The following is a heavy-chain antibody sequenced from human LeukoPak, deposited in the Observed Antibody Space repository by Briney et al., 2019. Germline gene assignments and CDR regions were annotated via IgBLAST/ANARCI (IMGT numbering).Heavy chain of an antibody. CDR1: GYTFTSYG. CDR3: ARGRRITIFGVVINYFDY. D-gene: IGHD3-3*01. V-gene: IGHV1-18*01. CDR2: ISAYNGNT. J-gene: IGHJ4*02. Sequence: ASVKVSCKASGYTFTSYGISWVRQAPGQGLEWMGWISAYNGNTNYAQKLQGRVTMTTDTSTSTAYMELRSLRSDDTAVYYCARGRRITIFGVVINYFDYWGQGTLVTVSS.